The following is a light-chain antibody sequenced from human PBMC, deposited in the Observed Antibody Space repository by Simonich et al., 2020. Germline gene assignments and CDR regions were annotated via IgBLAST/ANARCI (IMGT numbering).Light chain of an antibody. V-gene: IGKV4-1*01. J-gene: IGKJ2*01. CDR2: WAS. Sequence: DIVMTQSPDSLAVSLVERATINCKSSQSVLYSSNNKNYLAWYQQKPGQPPKLLICWASTRESGVPDRFSGSGSGTDFTLTISSLQAEDVAVYYCQQYYSTPYTFGQGTKLEIK. CDR1: QSVLYSSNNKNY. CDR3: QQYYSTPYT.